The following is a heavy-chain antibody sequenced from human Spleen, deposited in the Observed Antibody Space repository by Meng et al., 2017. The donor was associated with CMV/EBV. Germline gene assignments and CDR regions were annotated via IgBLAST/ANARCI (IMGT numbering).Heavy chain of an antibody. Sequence: GESLKISCAASGLTFSSYGMHWVRQAPGKGLEWVAVIWYDGSNKYYADSVKGRFTISRDNSKNTLYLQMNSLRAEDTAVYYCVRGDSSSWYAFSGDYWGLGTLVTVSS. CDR3: VRGDSSSWYAFSGDY. CDR2: IWYDGSNK. J-gene: IGHJ4*02. V-gene: IGHV3-33*01. D-gene: IGHD6-13*01. CDR1: GLTFSSYG.